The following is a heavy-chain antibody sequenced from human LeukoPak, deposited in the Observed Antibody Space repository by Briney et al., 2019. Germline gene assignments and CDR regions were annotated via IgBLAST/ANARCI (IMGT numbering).Heavy chain of an antibody. D-gene: IGHD3-10*01. Sequence: GGSLRLSCVASGFTVSSYYVSWVRQAPGKGLEWVSVIYSGGSTYYADSVEGRFTVSRDNSKNTLYLEMRSLRAEDTAVYYCARGEVLWFGETLNAFDIWGQGTMVTVSS. CDR2: IYSGGST. V-gene: IGHV3-53*01. J-gene: IGHJ3*02. CDR3: ARGEVLWFGETLNAFDI. CDR1: GFTVSSYY.